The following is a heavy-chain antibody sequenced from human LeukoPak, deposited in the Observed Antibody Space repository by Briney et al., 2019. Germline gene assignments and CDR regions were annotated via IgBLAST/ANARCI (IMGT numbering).Heavy chain of an antibody. CDR3: ARHYGRIVGATRFDY. J-gene: IGHJ4*02. CDR1: GGSISSSSYY. CDR2: IYYSGST. Sequence: SETLSLTCTVSGGSISSSSYYWGWIRQPPGKGLEWIGGIYYSGSTYYNPSLKSRVTISVDTSKNQFSLKLSSVTAADTAVYYCARHYGRIVGATRFDYWGQGTLVTVSS. V-gene: IGHV4-39*01. D-gene: IGHD1-26*01.